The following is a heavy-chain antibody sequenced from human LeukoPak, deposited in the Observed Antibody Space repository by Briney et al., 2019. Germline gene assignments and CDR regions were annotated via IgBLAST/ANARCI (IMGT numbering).Heavy chain of an antibody. CDR3: ARGSGWRKGGYFQH. CDR1: GGSFSGYY. Sequence: PSETLSLTCTVSGGSFSGYYWGWIRQPPGKGLEWIGEINHSGNTNYNPSLKSRITISVDTSKNQFSLKLSSVTAADTAVYYCARGSGWRKGGYFQHWGQGTLVTVSS. V-gene: IGHV4-34*01. D-gene: IGHD6-19*01. CDR2: INHSGNT. J-gene: IGHJ1*01.